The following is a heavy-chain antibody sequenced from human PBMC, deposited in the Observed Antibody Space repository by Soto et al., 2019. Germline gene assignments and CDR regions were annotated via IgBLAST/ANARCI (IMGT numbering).Heavy chain of an antibody. CDR3: ASFGELLDYNWFDP. CDR2: IYYSGST. J-gene: IGHJ5*02. Sequence: LETLCLTCSVSGGSIGSSGDYWGWIRQPPGKGLEWIGSIYYSGSTYYNPSLKSRVTISVDTSKNQFSLKLSSVTAADTAVYYCASFGELLDYNWFDPWGQGTLVTVSS. D-gene: IGHD3-10*01. CDR1: GGSIGSSGDY. V-gene: IGHV4-39*01.